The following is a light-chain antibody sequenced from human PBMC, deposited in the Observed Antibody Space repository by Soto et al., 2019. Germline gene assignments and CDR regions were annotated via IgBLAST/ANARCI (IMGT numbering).Light chain of an antibody. V-gene: IGKV1-39*01. CDR1: QSIYKY. CDR2: SAS. CDR3: QQCYSTPPT. Sequence: DIQMTQSPSSLSASVGDRITIAVRASQSIYKYLNWYQQKPGKAPKVLIYSASSLQGGVPSRFGGSGSGTDFTLTISSLQPEDFATYYCQQCYSTPPTFGQGTKVDIK. J-gene: IGKJ1*01.